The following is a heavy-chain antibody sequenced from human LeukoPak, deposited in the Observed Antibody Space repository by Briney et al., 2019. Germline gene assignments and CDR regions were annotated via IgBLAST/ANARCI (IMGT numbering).Heavy chain of an antibody. Sequence: RTSETLSLTCTVSGDSISSYYWSWVRQPPGKGLEWVGYIYYSGSTNYNPSLKSRVTISVDKSKTQFSLKLSSVTAADTAVYYCARVGKGGRYDILTGYYYFDYWGQGTLVTVSS. CDR1: GDSISSYY. V-gene: IGHV4-59*01. CDR3: ARVGKGGRYDILTGYYYFDY. J-gene: IGHJ4*02. CDR2: IYYSGST. D-gene: IGHD3-9*01.